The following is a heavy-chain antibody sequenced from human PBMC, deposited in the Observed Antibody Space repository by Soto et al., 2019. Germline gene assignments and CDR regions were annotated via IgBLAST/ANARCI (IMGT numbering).Heavy chain of an antibody. Sequence: SETLSLTCAVSGGSIRSSRYYWGWIRQPPGKGLEWIGSIYYSGSTYYNPSLKSRVTISVDTSKNQFSLKLSSVTAADTAVYYCARLRPGLTGYEIDYWGQGTLVTVSS. CDR1: GGSIRSSRYY. CDR3: ARLRPGLTGYEIDY. CDR2: IYYSGST. V-gene: IGHV4-39*01. D-gene: IGHD3-9*01. J-gene: IGHJ4*02.